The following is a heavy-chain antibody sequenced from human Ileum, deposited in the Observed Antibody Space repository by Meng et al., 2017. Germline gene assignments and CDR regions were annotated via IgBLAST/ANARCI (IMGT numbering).Heavy chain of an antibody. Sequence: QVQLQESGPGVVKPSGTLSLTCAVSGDSIINTNWWNWVRQPPGKGLEWIGEVYHSGSTNYNPSLQSRVTISIDKSKNQFSLNLTSVTVADTAVYYCARGGLTLERRPLDYWGQGTLVTVSS. J-gene: IGHJ4*02. D-gene: IGHD1-1*01. CDR2: VYHSGST. V-gene: IGHV4-4*02. CDR1: GDSIINTNW. CDR3: ARGGLTLERRPLDY.